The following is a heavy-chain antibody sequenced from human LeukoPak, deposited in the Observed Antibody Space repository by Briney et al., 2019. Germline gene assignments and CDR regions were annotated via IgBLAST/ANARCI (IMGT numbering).Heavy chain of an antibody. Sequence: PGGSLRLSCAASGFTFSNYGMHWVRQAPGKGLEWVAIISYDGSNKYYRDFVKGRFTISRDNSKNTLYLQMNSLRAEDTAVYYCARDSDDYTRHFDLWGRGTLVTVSS. V-gene: IGHV3-30*03. CDR1: GFTFSNYG. D-gene: IGHD4-11*01. CDR3: ARDSDDYTRHFDL. CDR2: ISYDGSNK. J-gene: IGHJ2*01.